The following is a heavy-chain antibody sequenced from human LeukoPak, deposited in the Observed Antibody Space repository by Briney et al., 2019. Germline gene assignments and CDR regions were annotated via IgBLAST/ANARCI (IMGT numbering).Heavy chain of an antibody. CDR2: ISYDGSNK. CDR1: GFTFSSYG. V-gene: IGHV3-30*18. J-gene: IGHJ4*02. D-gene: IGHD1-26*01. Sequence: PGGSLRLSCAASGFTFSSYGMHWVRQAPGKGLEWVAVISYDGSNKYYADSVKGRFTISRDNSKNTLYLQMNSLRAEDTAVYYCAKEGLVGATNYWRQGTLVTVSS. CDR3: AKEGLVGATNY.